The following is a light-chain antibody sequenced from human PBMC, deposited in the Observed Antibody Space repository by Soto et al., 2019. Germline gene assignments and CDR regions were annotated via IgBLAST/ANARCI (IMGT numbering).Light chain of an antibody. CDR3: QQRSNWTLT. J-gene: IGKJ4*01. CDR2: GAS. Sequence: IVLTQSPGTLSLSPGERATLSCRASQSVSSSYLAWYQQKPGQAPRLLIYGASSRATGIPDRFSGSGSGTDFTLTISSLEPEDFAVYYCQQRSNWTLTFGGGTKVDIK. CDR1: QSVSSSY. V-gene: IGKV3D-20*02.